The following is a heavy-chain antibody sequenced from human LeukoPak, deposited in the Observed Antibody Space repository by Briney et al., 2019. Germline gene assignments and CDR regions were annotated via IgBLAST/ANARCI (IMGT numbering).Heavy chain of an antibody. D-gene: IGHD1-1*01. V-gene: IGHV3-21*01. Sequence: KAGGSLRLSCAASGFTFSSYSMNWVRQAPGKGLEWVSSISSSSSYIYYADSVKGRFTISRDNAKNSLYLQMNSLRAEDTAVYYCARQITTASPWAYYGMDVWGQGTTVTVSS. CDR1: GFTFSSYS. J-gene: IGHJ6*02. CDR3: ARQITTASPWAYYGMDV. CDR2: ISSSSSYI.